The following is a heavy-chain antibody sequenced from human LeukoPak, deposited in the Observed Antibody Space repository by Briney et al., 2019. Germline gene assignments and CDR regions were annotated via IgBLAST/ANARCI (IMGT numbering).Heavy chain of an antibody. Sequence: GGSLRLSCAASGFSFSTYDMSWARLPPGKGLGWVSSISGSDVTTNYADSVKGRFTISRDNSKNMLYLQMNSLRAEDTALYYCVQGNALDYWGQGTLVTVSS. CDR1: GFSFSTYD. CDR2: ISGSDVTT. J-gene: IGHJ4*02. CDR3: VQGNALDY. V-gene: IGHV3-23*01. D-gene: IGHD3-10*01.